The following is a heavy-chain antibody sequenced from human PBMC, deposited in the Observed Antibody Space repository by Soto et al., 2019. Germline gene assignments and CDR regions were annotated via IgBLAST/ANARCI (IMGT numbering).Heavy chain of an antibody. D-gene: IGHD1-26*01. CDR3: ARGSKVVTPGTHYYYGMDV. Sequence: QVQVVQSGAEVKKPGSSVTVSCKASGGTFSSYAISWVRQAPGQGLEWMGGIIPMFGSPNYAQKFHGRVTITADESTTTANMELSSLRSEDTAVYYCARGSKVVTPGTHYYYGMDVWGQGTTVTVSS. CDR2: IIPMFGSP. J-gene: IGHJ6*02. CDR1: GGTFSSYA. V-gene: IGHV1-69*12.